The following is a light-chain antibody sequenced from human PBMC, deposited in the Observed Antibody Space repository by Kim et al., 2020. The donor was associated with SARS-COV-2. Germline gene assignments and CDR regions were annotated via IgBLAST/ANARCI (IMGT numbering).Light chain of an antibody. J-gene: IGLJ3*02. CDR1: NIGSKS. V-gene: IGLV3-21*04. CDR2: YDS. CDR3: QVWVRSRENPV. Sequence: SYELTQPPSVSVAPGKTARITCGGNNIGSKSVHWYQQKPGQAPVLVIYYDSDRPSGIPERFSGSNSGNTATLTISRVEAGDEADYYCQVWVRSRENPVFG.